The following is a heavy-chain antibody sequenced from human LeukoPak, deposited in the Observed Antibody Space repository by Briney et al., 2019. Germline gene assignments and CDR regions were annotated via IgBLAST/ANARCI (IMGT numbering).Heavy chain of an antibody. Sequence: SGGSLRPSCAASGFTFSSYAMSWVPQAPGKGLEWVSVISGNGGSTYYADSVKGRFTISRDNSKNTLYLQVNSLRAEDTAVYYCAKGPMVRGVIPGTDYWGQGTLVTVSS. CDR1: GFTFSSYA. V-gene: IGHV3-23*01. J-gene: IGHJ4*02. CDR2: ISGNGGST. CDR3: AKGPMVRGVIPGTDY. D-gene: IGHD3-10*01.